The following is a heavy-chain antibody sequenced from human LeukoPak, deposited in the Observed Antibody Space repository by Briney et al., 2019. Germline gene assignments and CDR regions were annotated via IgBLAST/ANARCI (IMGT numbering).Heavy chain of an antibody. V-gene: IGHV3-53*01. CDR2: LFTVGNT. Sequence: PGGSLRLSCAASGFTVITNDMTWVRQAPGKGLEWVSVLFTVGNTKYADSVQGRFTISRDNSKNTLYLDMTSLSADDTAVYYCARGVEPLAANTLAYWGEGTLVTVSS. J-gene: IGHJ4*02. CDR1: GFTVITND. D-gene: IGHD1-14*01. CDR3: ARGVEPLAANTLAY.